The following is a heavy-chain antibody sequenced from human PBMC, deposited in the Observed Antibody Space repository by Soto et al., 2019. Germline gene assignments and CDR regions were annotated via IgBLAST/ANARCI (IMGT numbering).Heavy chain of an antibody. CDR2: ISSSSSYI. CDR1: GFTLSDPW. Sequence: GGSLRLSCAVSGFTLSDPWMSWVRQVPGKGLEWVSSISSSSSYIYYADSVKGRFTISRDNAKNSLYLQMNSLRAEDTAVYYCARDQKYYDSSGYYSDTFDYWGQGTLVTVSS. V-gene: IGHV3-21*01. CDR3: ARDQKYYDSSGYYSDTFDY. D-gene: IGHD3-22*01. J-gene: IGHJ4*02.